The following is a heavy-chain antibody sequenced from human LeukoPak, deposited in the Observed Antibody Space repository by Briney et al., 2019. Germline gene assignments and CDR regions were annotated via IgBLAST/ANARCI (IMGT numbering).Heavy chain of an antibody. V-gene: IGHV3-33*06. CDR3: AKGGGGYVPYYFDY. J-gene: IGHJ4*02. D-gene: IGHD5-12*01. CDR1: GFTFSSYG. Sequence: PGGSLRLSCAASGFTFSSYGMHWVRQAPGKGLEWVAVIWYDGSNKYYADSVKGRFPISRDNSKNTLYLQMNSLRAEDTAVYYCAKGGGGYVPYYFDYWGQGTLVTVSS. CDR2: IWYDGSNK.